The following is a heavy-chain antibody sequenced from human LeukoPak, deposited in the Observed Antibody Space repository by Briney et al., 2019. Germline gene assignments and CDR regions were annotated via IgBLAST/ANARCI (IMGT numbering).Heavy chain of an antibody. CDR3: ARGTTSTMIVSSYFDY. D-gene: IGHD3-22*01. CDR1: GGSISSYY. CDR2: IYTSGST. Sequence: SETLFLTCTVSGGSISSYYWSWIRQPPGKGLEWIGRIYTSGSTNYNPSLKSRVTMSVDTSKNQFSLKLSSVTAADTAVYYCARGTTSTMIVSSYFDYWGQGTLVTVSS. V-gene: IGHV4-4*07. J-gene: IGHJ4*02.